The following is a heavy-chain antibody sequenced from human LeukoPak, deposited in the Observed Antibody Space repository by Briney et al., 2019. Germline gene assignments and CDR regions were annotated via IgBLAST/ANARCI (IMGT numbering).Heavy chain of an antibody. CDR3: AKDRRFGELSPYYFDY. CDR2: ISGSGGNT. D-gene: IGHD3-10*01. Sequence: GGSLRLSCAASGFTFSSYAMGWVRQAPGEGLEWVSAISGSGGNTYYADSVKGRFAISRDNSKNTLYLQMNSLRAEDTAVYYCAKDRRFGELSPYYFDYWGQGTLVTVSS. V-gene: IGHV3-23*01. CDR1: GFTFSSYA. J-gene: IGHJ4*02.